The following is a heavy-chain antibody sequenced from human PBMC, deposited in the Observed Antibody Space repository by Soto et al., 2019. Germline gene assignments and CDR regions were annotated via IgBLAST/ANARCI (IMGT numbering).Heavy chain of an antibody. J-gene: IGHJ4*02. Sequence: GGSLRLSCAASGFNFNNAWMTWVRQAPGKGLEWVGRIRSKNDGGTTEYAAPEKGRFTISRDDSKNTLYLQMNSLESEDTAVYYCAKEPAYSGYDWGRYCEYWGQGTLVTVSS. CDR2: IRSKNDGGTT. CDR3: AKEPAYSGYDWGRYCEY. V-gene: IGHV3-15*01. CDR1: GFNFNNAW. D-gene: IGHD5-12*01.